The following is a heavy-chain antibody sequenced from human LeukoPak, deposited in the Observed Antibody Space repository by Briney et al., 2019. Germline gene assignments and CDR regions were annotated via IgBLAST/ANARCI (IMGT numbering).Heavy chain of an antibody. J-gene: IGHJ6*02. D-gene: IGHD6-6*01. CDR2: IIPIFGIA. Sequence: ASVKVSCKASGGTFSSYAISWVRQAPGQGLEWMGGIIPIFGIANYAQKFQGRVTITADKSTSTAYMELSSLRSEDTAVYYCARDSSRRLYYYYGMDVWGQGTTVTVSS. V-gene: IGHV1-69*10. CDR3: ARDSSRRLYYYYGMDV. CDR1: GGTFSSYA.